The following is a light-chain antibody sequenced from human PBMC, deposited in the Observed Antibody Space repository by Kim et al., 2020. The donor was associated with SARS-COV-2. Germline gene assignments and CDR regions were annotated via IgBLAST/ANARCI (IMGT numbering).Light chain of an antibody. J-gene: IGLJ3*02. CDR3: GAWDTSLSAWV. Sequence: GQKVTISCSGSSSNIGNNYVSWYEHLPGTAPKLLIYDSNKRPSGIPDRFSGSNSGTSATLDITGLQTGDEADYYCGAWDTSLSAWVFGGGTKLTVL. V-gene: IGLV1-51*01. CDR1: SSNIGNNY. CDR2: DSN.